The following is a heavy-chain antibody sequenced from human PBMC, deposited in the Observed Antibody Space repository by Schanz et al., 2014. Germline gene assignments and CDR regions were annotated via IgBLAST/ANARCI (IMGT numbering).Heavy chain of an antibody. D-gene: IGHD3-10*01. V-gene: IGHV3-74*01. J-gene: IGHJ4*02. CDR2: IDGDGSRT. CDR3: AKDGIMVQGVIWERYFDS. Sequence: EVQLVESGGGLVQPGGSLRLSCAASGISFSRFRMYWVRQAPGKGLVSVSGIDGDGSRTSYAESVEGRFTISRDNAKNSLYLQMNSLRAEDTALYYCAKDGIMVQGVIWERYFDSWGQGTLVIVSS. CDR1: GISFSRFR.